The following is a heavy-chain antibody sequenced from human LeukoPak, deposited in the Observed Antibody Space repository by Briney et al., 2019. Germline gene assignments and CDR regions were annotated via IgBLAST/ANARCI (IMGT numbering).Heavy chain of an antibody. Sequence: SETLSLTCTVSGGSISSSSYYWGWTRQPPGKGLEWFGSIYYSRSTHYNPSLKRRVPLSIDTSKNQFSLTPCSVTAAATAAFCCAREGAARLDGWGQGTLVTVS. V-gene: IGHV4-39*07. CDR1: GGSISSSSYY. CDR2: IYYSRST. D-gene: IGHD6-6*01. CDR3: AREGAARLDG. J-gene: IGHJ4*02.